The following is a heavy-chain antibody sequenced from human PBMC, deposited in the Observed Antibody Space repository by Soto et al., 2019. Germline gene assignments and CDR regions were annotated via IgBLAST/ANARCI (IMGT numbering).Heavy chain of an antibody. CDR2: ISSSSSYT. D-gene: IGHD5-18*01. J-gene: IGHJ6*02. Sequence: PGGSLRLSCAASGFTFSDYYMSWIRQAPGKGLEWVSYISSSSSYTNYADSVKGRFTISRDNAKNSLYLQMNSLRAEDTAVYYCARGTYSYGSYYYYGMDVWGQGTTLTVS. CDR1: GFTFSDYY. V-gene: IGHV3-11*06. CDR3: ARGTYSYGSYYYYGMDV.